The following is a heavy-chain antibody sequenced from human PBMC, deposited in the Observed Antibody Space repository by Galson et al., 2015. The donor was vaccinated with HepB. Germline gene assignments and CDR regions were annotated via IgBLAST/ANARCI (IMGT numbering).Heavy chain of an antibody. Sequence: SLRLSCAASGFTFSSYGMHWVSQAPGKGLEWVAVIWYDGSNKYYADSVKGRFTISRDNSKNTLYLQMNSLRAEDTAVYYCAREFSSWYSLDYWGQGTLVTVSS. V-gene: IGHV3-33*01. J-gene: IGHJ4*02. D-gene: IGHD6-13*01. CDR3: AREFSSWYSLDY. CDR2: IWYDGSNK. CDR1: GFTFSSYG.